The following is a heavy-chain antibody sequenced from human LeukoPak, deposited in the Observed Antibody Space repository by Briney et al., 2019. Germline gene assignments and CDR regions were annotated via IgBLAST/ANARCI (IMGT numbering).Heavy chain of an antibody. J-gene: IGHJ4*02. D-gene: IGHD3-10*01. CDR3: ASLWFGEPSSFDY. V-gene: IGHV4-38-2*01. Sequence: PSETLSLTCAVSGYSISSGYYWGWIRQPPGKGLEWIGSIYHSGSTYCNPSLKSRVTISVDTSKNQFSLKLSSVTAADTAVYYCASLWFGEPSSFDYWGQGTLVTVSS. CDR2: IYHSGST. CDR1: GYSISSGYY.